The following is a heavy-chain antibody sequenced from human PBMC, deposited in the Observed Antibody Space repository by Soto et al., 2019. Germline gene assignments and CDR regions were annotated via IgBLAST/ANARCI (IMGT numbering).Heavy chain of an antibody. Sequence: EVQLVESGGGLIQPGGSLRLSCAASGFTVSSNYMSWVRQAPGKGLQWVSVIYSADHTYYADSVKGRFTISRDNSKNTLYLQMNSMRAEDTAVYYCAISAAGYYIVWGQGTLVTVSS. D-gene: IGHD2-8*01. J-gene: IGHJ4*02. CDR2: IYSADHT. CDR3: AISAAGYYIV. V-gene: IGHV3-53*01. CDR1: GFTVSSNY.